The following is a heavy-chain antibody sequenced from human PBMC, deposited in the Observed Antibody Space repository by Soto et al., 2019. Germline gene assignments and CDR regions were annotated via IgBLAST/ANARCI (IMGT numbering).Heavy chain of an antibody. D-gene: IGHD3-9*01. CDR3: TGGPRPISTGTGAY. CDR1: GVLFKKYW. J-gene: IGHJ4*02. CDR2: IYTEGTYS. V-gene: IGHV3-74*01. Sequence: RRPSCAASGVLFKKYWMHWVRQSPWKWLAWISRIYTEGTYSDYVDSVRGRFTISRDNVNDTLYLQMNKLRAEDSCLYYCTGGPRPISTGTGAYWGQGTQVTVSS.